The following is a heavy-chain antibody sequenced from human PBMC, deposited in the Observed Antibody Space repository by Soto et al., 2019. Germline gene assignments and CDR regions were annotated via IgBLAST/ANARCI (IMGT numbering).Heavy chain of an antibody. CDR3: ASIIDLGGTTGPFDY. V-gene: IGHV4-59*08. CDR2: IYYSGGT. CDR1: GGSISSYY. Sequence: PSETLSLTCTVSGGSISSYYWSWIRQPPGKGLEWIGYIYYSGGTNYNPSLESRVTISVDTSKNQFSLKLSSVTAADTAVYYCASIIDLGGTTGPFDYWGQGTLVTVSS. J-gene: IGHJ4*02. D-gene: IGHD1-7*01.